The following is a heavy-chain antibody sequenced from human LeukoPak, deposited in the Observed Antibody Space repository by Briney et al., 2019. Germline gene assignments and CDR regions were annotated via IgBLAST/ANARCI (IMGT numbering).Heavy chain of an antibody. D-gene: IGHD2-15*01. CDR1: GGSFSGYY. J-gene: IGHJ6*03. CDR2: INHSGST. V-gene: IGHV4-34*01. CDR3: ARVGSRLGYYYYYYMDV. Sequence: SETLSLTCAVYGGSFSGYYWSWIRQPPGKGLEWIGEINHSGSTNYNPSLKSRVTISVDTSKNQFSLKLSSVTAADTAVYYCARVGSRLGYYYYYYMDVWGKGTTVTVSS.